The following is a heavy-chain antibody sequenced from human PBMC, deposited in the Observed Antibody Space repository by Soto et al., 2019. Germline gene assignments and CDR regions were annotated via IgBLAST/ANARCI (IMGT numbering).Heavy chain of an antibody. CDR2: VIPIFGTA. D-gene: IGHD3-22*01. J-gene: IGHJ6*02. CDR3: ARGPPPYYYDSSGYKRVSYYYYGMDV. CDR1: GGTFSSYA. Sequence: ASVKVSCKASGGTFSSYAISWVRQAPGQGLEWMGGVIPIFGTANYAQKFQGRVTITADESTSTAYMELSSLRSEDTAVYYCARGPPPYYYDSSGYKRVSYYYYGMDVWGQGTTVTVSS. V-gene: IGHV1-69*13.